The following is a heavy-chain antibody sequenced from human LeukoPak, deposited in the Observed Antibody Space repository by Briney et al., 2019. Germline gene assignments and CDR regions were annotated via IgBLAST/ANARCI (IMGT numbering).Heavy chain of an antibody. Sequence: PSETLSLTCTVSGGSISSGGYSWSWIRQPPGKGLEWIGYIYHSGSTYYNPSLKSRVTISVDRSKNQFSLKLSSVTAADTAVYYCARAQLWFGELSNWFDPWGQGTLVTVSS. J-gene: IGHJ5*02. CDR1: GGSISSGGYS. CDR3: ARAQLWFGELSNWFDP. D-gene: IGHD3-10*01. V-gene: IGHV4-30-2*01. CDR2: IYHSGST.